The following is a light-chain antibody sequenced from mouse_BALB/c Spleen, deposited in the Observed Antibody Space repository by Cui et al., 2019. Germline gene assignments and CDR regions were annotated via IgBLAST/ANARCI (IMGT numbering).Light chain of an antibody. CDR2: WAS. V-gene: IGKV6-23*01. J-gene: IGKJ5*01. Sequence: DIVMTQSHRFMSTSVGDRVSITCKASQDVGTTVAWYQQKPGQSPKLLIYWASTRHTGVPDRFTGSGSGTDFTLTITNVQSEDLADYFCQQYNNYPPSLTFGYGTKLELK. CDR3: QQYNNYPPSLT. CDR1: QDVGTT.